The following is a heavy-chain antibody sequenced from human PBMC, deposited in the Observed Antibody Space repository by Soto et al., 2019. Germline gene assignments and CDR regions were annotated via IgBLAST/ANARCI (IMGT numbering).Heavy chain of an antibody. CDR1: GGSISSYY. J-gene: IGHJ6*02. CDR3: ARSQSSCYYIYYYYGMDV. Sequence: SETLSITCTVSGGSISSYYWSWIRQPPGKGLEWIGYIYYSGSTNYNPSLKSRVTISVDTSKNQLSLKLSSVTAADTAVYYCARSQSSCYYIYYYYGMDVWGQGTTVTVSS. V-gene: IGHV4-59*01. D-gene: IGHD3-22*01. CDR2: IYYSGST.